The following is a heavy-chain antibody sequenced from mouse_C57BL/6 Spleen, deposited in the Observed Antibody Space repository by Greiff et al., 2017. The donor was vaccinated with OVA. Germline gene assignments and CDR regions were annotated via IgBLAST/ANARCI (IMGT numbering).Heavy chain of an antibody. D-gene: IGHD1-3*01. CDR3: ARYILYAMDY. Sequence: EVKLQESGPELVKPGASVKISCKASGYSFTGYYMNWVKQSPEKSLEWIGEINPSTGGTTYNQKFKAKATLTVDKSSSTAYMQLKSLTSEDSAVYYCARYILYAMDYWGQGTSVTVSS. J-gene: IGHJ4*01. V-gene: IGHV1-42*01. CDR1: GYSFTGYY. CDR2: INPSTGGT.